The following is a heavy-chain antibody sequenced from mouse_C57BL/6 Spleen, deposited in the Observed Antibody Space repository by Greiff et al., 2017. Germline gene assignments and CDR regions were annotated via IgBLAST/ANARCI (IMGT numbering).Heavy chain of an antibody. Sequence: VQLQQSGPELVKPGASVKISCKASGYTFTDYYMNWVKQSHGKSLEWIGDINPNNGGASYNQKFKGKATLTVDKSSSTAYMELRSLTSEDSAVYYCARRITTVVSPFDYWGQGTTLTVSS. J-gene: IGHJ2*01. CDR2: INPNNGGA. V-gene: IGHV1-26*01. D-gene: IGHD1-1*01. CDR1: GYTFTDYY. CDR3: ARRITTVVSPFDY.